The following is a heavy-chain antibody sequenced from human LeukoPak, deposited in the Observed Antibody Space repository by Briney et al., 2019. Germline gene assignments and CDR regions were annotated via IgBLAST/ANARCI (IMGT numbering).Heavy chain of an antibody. CDR3: ARSVERLANFDY. D-gene: IGHD6-25*01. Sequence: ASVKVSCKASGYTFTGYYMHWVRQAPGQGLGWMGWINPNSGGTKDAQKFQGRVTMTRDTSITTAYMELSRLRSDDTAVYYCARSVERLANFDYWGQGTLVTVSS. CDR1: GYTFTGYY. CDR2: INPNSGGT. V-gene: IGHV1-2*02. J-gene: IGHJ4*02.